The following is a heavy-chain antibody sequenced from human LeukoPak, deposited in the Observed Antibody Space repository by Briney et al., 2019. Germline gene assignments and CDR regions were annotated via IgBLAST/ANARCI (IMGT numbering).Heavy chain of an antibody. D-gene: IGHD1-26*01. J-gene: IGHJ5*02. CDR1: GDSLSSHY. V-gene: IGHV4-59*08. Sequence: PSETLSLTCTVSGDSLSSHYWSWIRQPPGKGLEWIGYIYGSGSTNYDPSLRSRVTISEDTSKNQFSLKLTSVTAADTAMYYCARNVGYYSHDTRGQGTLVTVSS. CDR3: ARNVGYYSHDT. CDR2: IYGSGST.